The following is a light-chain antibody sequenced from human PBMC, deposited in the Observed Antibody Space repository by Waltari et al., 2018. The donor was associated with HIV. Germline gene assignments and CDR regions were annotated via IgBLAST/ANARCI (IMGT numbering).Light chain of an antibody. Sequence: EIVLTQSPGTLSLSPGESATLSCRASQTISNDYLVWYHQKPGQAPRLLIYGASSRATGIPGRFSGSGSGTDFTLTITRLEPEDFAVYYCQQYHTTPFTFDQGTRLEIK. J-gene: IGKJ5*01. CDR1: QTISNDY. CDR2: GAS. CDR3: QQYHTTPFT. V-gene: IGKV3-20*01.